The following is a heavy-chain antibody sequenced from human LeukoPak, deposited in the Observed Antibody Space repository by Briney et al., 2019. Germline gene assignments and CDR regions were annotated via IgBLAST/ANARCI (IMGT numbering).Heavy chain of an antibody. J-gene: IGHJ6*03. CDR3: ARETSQKGAHYMDV. V-gene: IGHV4-59*01. D-gene: IGHD3-16*01. CDR1: GGSISSYY. CDR2: IYYSGST. Sequence: SETLSLTCTVSGGSISSYYWSWIRQPPGKGLEWIGYIYYSGSTNYNPSLKSRVTISVDTSKNQFSLKLSSVTAADAAVYYCARETSQKGAHYMDVWGKGTTVTISS.